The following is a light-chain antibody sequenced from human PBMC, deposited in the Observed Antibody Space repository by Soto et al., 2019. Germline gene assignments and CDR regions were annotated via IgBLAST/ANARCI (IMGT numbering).Light chain of an antibody. V-gene: IGKV4-1*01. CDR2: WAS. Sequence: DIVMTQSPDSLAVSLGERATINCKSSQSILYSSNNKNYLAWYQQKSGQPPKLLIYWASTRESGVPDRFSGSGSGTDFTLTISGLQAEDLAFYYCQQYFSTPRTFGQGTKVEIK. J-gene: IGKJ1*01. CDR1: QSILYSSNNKNY. CDR3: QQYFSTPRT.